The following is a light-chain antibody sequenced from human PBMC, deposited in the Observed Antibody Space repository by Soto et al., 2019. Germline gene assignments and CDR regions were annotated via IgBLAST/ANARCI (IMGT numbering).Light chain of an antibody. CDR1: QSISSY. CDR2: AAP. V-gene: IGKV1-39*01. CDR3: QQYNSYPWT. Sequence: TQMTQSPSSLSASVGDRVTITCRASQSISSYLNWYQQKPGKAPKLLIYAAPSLQSGVPSRFSGSGSGTDFTLTISSLQPDDFATYYCQQYNSYPWTFGQGTKVDIK. J-gene: IGKJ1*01.